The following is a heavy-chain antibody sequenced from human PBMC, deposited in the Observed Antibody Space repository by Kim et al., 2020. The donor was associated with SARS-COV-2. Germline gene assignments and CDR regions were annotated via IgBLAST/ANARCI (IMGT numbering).Heavy chain of an antibody. CDR3: ARDLGYCSSTSCSNWFDP. D-gene: IGHD2-2*01. CDR2: IYHSGST. CDR1: GGSISSSNW. J-gene: IGHJ5*02. Sequence: SETLSLTCAVSGGSISSSNWWSWVRQPPGKGLEWIGEIYHSGSTNYNPSLKSRVTISVDKSKNQFSLKLSSVTAADTAVYYCARDLGYCSSTSCSNWFDPWGQGTLVTVSS. V-gene: IGHV4-4*02.